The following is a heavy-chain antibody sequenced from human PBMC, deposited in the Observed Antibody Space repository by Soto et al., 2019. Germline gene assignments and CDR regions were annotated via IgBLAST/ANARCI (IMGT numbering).Heavy chain of an antibody. D-gene: IGHD3-16*02. V-gene: IGHV1-69*13. CDR1: GGTFSSYA. J-gene: IGHJ4*02. CDR3: ARDYRSRYFDY. Sequence: ASVKVSCKASGGTFSSYAISWVRQAPGQGLEWMGGIIPIFGTANYTQKFQGRVTITADESTSTAYMELSSLRSEDTAVYYCARDYRSRYFDYWGQGTLVTVSS. CDR2: IIPIFGTA.